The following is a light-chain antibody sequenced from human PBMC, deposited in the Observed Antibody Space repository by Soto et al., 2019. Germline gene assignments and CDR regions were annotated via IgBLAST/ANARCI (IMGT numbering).Light chain of an antibody. V-gene: IGKV1-5*01. CDR1: QTISSS. J-gene: IGKJ2*01. Sequence: DIQMTQSPSTLSASVGDRVTITCRASQTISSSLAWYQQRPGKSPNLLIFDASSLEFGVPARFSGSGSGTQFTLTISSLQPDDYATYYCQQYHGYYTFGQGTKLQIK. CDR3: QQYHGYYT. CDR2: DAS.